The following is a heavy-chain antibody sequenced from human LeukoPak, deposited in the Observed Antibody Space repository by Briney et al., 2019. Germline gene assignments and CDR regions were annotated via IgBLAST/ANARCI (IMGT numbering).Heavy chain of an antibody. J-gene: IGHJ5*02. D-gene: IGHD4-17*01. V-gene: IGHV1-2*02. Sequence: SVKVSCKASGYTFTGYYMHWVRQDPGQGLERMGWINPNSGGTNYAQKFQGRVTMTRDTSTSTVYMELSSLRSEDTAVYYCARDIPYHYGEIDPWGQGTLVTVSS. CDR2: INPNSGGT. CDR1: GYTFTGYY. CDR3: ARDIPYHYGEIDP.